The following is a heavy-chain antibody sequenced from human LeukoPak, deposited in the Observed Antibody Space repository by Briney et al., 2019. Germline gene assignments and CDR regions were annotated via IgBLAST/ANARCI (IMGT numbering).Heavy chain of an antibody. V-gene: IGHV3-23*01. CDR3: AKGRAAGLLDWFDP. CDR2: IVGGGHGT. J-gene: IGHJ5*02. CDR1: GFTFSNYA. Sequence: GGSLRLSCAASGFTFSNYAMAWVRQAPGKGLEWVSTIVGGGHGTYYVDSVKGRFAVSSDNSMNTLYLHMSSLRDDDAAVYYCAKGRAAGLLDWFDPWGQGTPVTVS. D-gene: IGHD6-19*01.